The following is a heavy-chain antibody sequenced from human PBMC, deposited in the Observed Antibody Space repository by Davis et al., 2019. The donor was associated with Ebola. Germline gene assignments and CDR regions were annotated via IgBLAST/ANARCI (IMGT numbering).Heavy chain of an antibody. CDR2: IYYSGST. V-gene: IGHV4-59*12. Sequence: SETLSLTCTVSGGSISSYYWIWIRQPPGKGLEWIGYIYYSGSTNYNPSLKSRVTISVDTSKNQFSLKLSSVTAADTAVYYCARDRGAADYWGQGTLVTVSS. CDR1: GGSISSYY. CDR3: ARDRGAADY. J-gene: IGHJ4*02. D-gene: IGHD6-13*01.